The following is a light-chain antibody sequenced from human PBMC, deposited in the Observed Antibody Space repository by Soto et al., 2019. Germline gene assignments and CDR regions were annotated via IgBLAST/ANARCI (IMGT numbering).Light chain of an antibody. CDR3: QQYNNWPPLT. Sequence: EIVMTQSPATLSVSPGERVTLSCRASQSVSSNLGWYQQKPGQAPRLLIYGASTRATGIPARFSGSGSGTEFTLTNSSLQSEDFAVYYCQQYNNWPPLTFGGGTKVEIK. CDR1: QSVSSN. CDR2: GAS. J-gene: IGKJ4*01. V-gene: IGKV3-15*01.